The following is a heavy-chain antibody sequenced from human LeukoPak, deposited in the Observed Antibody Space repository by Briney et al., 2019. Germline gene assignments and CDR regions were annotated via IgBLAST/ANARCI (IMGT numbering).Heavy chain of an antibody. J-gene: IGHJ4*02. Sequence: SETLSLTCAVYGESFSGYYWNWIRQPPGKGLEWSGEISHSGSTKYNPSLKSRVTTSVDTSKNQFSLKLNSVTAADTAVYYCARVPSSGYYRNFDYWGQGTLVTVSS. D-gene: IGHD3-22*01. CDR1: GESFSGYY. CDR3: ARVPSSGYYRNFDY. CDR2: ISHSGST. V-gene: IGHV4-34*01.